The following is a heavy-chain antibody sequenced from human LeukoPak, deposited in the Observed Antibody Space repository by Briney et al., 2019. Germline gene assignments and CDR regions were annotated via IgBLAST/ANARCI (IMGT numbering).Heavy chain of an antibody. CDR3: AKDVTSGCSGSVIDN. J-gene: IGHJ4*02. D-gene: IGHD5-12*01. CDR2: VNWHGST. Sequence: GGSLRLSCADSGFSFEDYTMHCVRQVPEKTLERVSLVNWHGSTYDAGPLKCRFTISTDNSKNSLYLNMDSLTTEHTAFYYFAKDVTSGCSGSVIDNWGQGTLVTVSS. V-gene: IGHV3-43*01. CDR1: GFSFEDYT.